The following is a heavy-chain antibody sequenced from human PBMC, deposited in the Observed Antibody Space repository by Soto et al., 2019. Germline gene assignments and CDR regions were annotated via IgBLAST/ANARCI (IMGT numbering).Heavy chain of an antibody. CDR2: IYSSGST. D-gene: IGHD5-18*01. CDR1: GGSIGNYY. V-gene: IGHV4-59*01. CDR3: ARDHPHSYGVYYFDY. J-gene: IGHJ4*02. Sequence: SETLSLTCAVSGGSIGNYYWNWIRQSPGKGLEWIGYIYSSGSTHYNPSLQNRVTISIDTSKNQVSLKVNSVTAADTAVYYCARDHPHSYGVYYFDYWGQGTPVTVSS.